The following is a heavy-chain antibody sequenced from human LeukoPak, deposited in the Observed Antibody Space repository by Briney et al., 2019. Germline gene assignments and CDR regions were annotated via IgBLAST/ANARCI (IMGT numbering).Heavy chain of an antibody. D-gene: IGHD1-26*01. CDR3: ARDGSGSYWIEEYFDY. CDR1: GYTFTSYG. J-gene: IGHJ4*02. CDR2: ISAYNGNT. V-gene: IGHV1-18*01. Sequence: GASVTVSCKASGYTFTSYGISWVRHAPGQGLEWMGWISAYNGNTNYAQKLEGRVTMTTDTSTSTAYMELRSLRSDDTAVYYCARDGSGSYWIEEYFDYWGQGTLVTVSS.